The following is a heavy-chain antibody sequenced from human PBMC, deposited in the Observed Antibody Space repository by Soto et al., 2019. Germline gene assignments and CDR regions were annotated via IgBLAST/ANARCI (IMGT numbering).Heavy chain of an antibody. D-gene: IGHD3-3*01. J-gene: IGHJ6*02. CDR3: ARDGGPEVYYYGMDV. CDR2: IYYSGST. Sequence: QVQLQESGPGLVKPSQTLSLTCTVSGGSISSGGYDWSWIRQHPGKGLEWIGYIYYSGSTYYNPSLKSRVTISVDTSKNQFSLKLSSVTAADTAVYYCARDGGPEVYYYGMDVWGQGTTVTVSS. V-gene: IGHV4-31*03. CDR1: GGSISSGGYD.